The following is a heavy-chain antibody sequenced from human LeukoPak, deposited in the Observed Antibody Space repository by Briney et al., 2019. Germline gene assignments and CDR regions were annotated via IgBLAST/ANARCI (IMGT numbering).Heavy chain of an antibody. D-gene: IGHD6-13*01. V-gene: IGHV3-74*01. Sequence: GGSLRLSCAASGFTFSGFWMHWVRQAPGKGLVWVSCISFDGSDATYADSVKGRFTISRDNAKNTLHLQMGSLTVEDTAVYYCAKVRDSWQQLVGPFDYWGQGTLVTVSS. CDR1: GFTFSGFW. CDR2: ISFDGSDA. J-gene: IGHJ4*02. CDR3: AKVRDSWQQLVGPFDY.